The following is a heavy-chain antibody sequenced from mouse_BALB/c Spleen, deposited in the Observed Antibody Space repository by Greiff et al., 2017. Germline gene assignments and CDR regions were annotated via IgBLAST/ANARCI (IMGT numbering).Heavy chain of an antibody. D-gene: IGHD2-10*02. J-gene: IGHJ4*01. V-gene: IGHV3-5*02. CDR3: AREEYAYAMDY. CDR2: IYYSGTI. Sequence: VQLKESGPGLVKPSQTVSLTCTVTGISITTGTYRWSWIRQFPGNKLEWIGYIYYSGTITYNPSLTSRTTITRDTSKNQFFLEMNSLTAEDTATFYWAREEYAYAMDYWGQGTSVTVSS. CDR1: GISITTGTYR.